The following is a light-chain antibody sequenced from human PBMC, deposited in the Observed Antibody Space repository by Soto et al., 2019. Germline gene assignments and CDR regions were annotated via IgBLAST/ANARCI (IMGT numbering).Light chain of an antibody. CDR3: SSYSRSINYV. CDR2: EVN. V-gene: IGLV2-8*01. J-gene: IGLJ1*01. Sequence: QSVLTQPPSASGSPGQSVTISCTGTNNDIGGYTYVSWYQQLPGKAPKLMIYEVNKRPSGIPDRFSGSKSGNSASLTVSGLQPEDEAEYFCSSYSRSINYVFGTETRSPS. CDR1: NNDIGGYTY.